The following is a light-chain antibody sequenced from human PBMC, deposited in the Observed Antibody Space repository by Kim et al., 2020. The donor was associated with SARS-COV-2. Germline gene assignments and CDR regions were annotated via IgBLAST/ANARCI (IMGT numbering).Light chain of an antibody. Sequence: SYELTQPPSVSVSPGQTASITRSGDKLGDKYACWYQQKPGQSPVLVIYQDSKRPSGIPERFSGSNSGNTATLTISGTQAMDEADYYCQAWDSSTWVFGGG. CDR1: KLGDKY. CDR2: QDS. CDR3: QAWDSSTWV. J-gene: IGLJ3*02. V-gene: IGLV3-1*01.